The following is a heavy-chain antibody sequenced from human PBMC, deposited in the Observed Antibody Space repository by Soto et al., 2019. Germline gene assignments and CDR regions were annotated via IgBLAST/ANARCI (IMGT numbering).Heavy chain of an antibody. J-gene: IGHJ4*02. D-gene: IGHD6-19*01. Sequence: EVQLVESGGGLVQPGGSLKLSCAASGFTFSGSTIHWVRQTSGKGLEWVGRIPSKTNTYATAYAASVKGRFTISRDDSKNTANLQMDSLKTEDTAVYYCTRQHLDVPVASAIDYWGQGTLVTVSS. CDR1: GFTFSGST. V-gene: IGHV3-73*02. CDR2: IPSKTNTYAT. CDR3: TRQHLDVPVASAIDY.